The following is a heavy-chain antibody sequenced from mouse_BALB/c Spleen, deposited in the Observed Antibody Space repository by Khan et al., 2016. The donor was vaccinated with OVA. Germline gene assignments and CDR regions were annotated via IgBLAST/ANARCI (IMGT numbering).Heavy chain of an antibody. CDR1: GFTFSTYT. Sequence: EVELVESGGGLVKPGGSLNLSCAASGFTFSTYTMSWVRQTPEKRLEWVATISSGGSYTFYPDSVKGRFTISRDNAMNTLNLQMSSLKSEDTAMYYCTRDRLLRARYFDYWGQGTTLTVAS. V-gene: IGHV5-6-4*01. CDR3: TRDRLLRARYFDY. J-gene: IGHJ2*01. CDR2: ISSGGSYT. D-gene: IGHD2-3*01.